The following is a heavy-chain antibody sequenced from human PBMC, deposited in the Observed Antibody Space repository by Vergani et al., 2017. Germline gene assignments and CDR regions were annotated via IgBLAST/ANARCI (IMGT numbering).Heavy chain of an antibody. CDR2: IYHSGST. Sequence: QVQLQESGPGLVKPSETLSLTCAVSGYSISSGYYWGWIRQPPGKALEWIGSIYHSGSTYYNPSLKSRVTISVDTSKNQFSLKLSSVTAADTAVYYCARDRGGSPRWGQGTLVTVSS. D-gene: IGHD1-26*01. CDR3: ARDRGGSPR. J-gene: IGHJ4*02. CDR1: GYSISSGYY. V-gene: IGHV4-38-2*02.